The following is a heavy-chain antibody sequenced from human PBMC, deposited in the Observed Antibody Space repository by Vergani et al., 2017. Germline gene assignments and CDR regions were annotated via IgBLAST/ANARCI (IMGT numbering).Heavy chain of an antibody. V-gene: IGHV3-33*08. J-gene: IGHJ5*02. Sequence: ALLVESGGGFVQPGGSLRLSCAASGFTFNQYGMHWVRQAPGKGLEWVAVTWYDGNNKQYADSVKGRFTISRDNSKSTMYLQMNSLRDEDTGVYYCARDLRLLYNRFDPWGQGTLVTVSS. D-gene: IGHD1-14*01. CDR3: ARDLRLLYNRFDP. CDR1: GFTFNQYG. CDR2: TWYDGNNK.